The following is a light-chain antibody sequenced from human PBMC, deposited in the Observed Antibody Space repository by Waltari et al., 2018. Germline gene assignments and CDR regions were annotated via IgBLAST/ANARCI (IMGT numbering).Light chain of an antibody. CDR3: QSFDTNLSVI. J-gene: IGLJ2*01. V-gene: IGLV1-40*01. CDR2: TNA. CDR1: GSNIAAGYA. Sequence: QSVLTQPPSVSGAPEQGVTISCTGGGSNIAAGYAVHWYHPFPGTAPKPLIFTNANRPSGVPDRFSGSRSGASASLAITGLQAEDEGYYYCQSFDTNLSVIFGGGTKLTVL.